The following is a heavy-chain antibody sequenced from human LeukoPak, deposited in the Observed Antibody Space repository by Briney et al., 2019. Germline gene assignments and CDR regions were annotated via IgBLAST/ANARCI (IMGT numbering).Heavy chain of an antibody. CDR3: AGRVQRSFRD. CDR1: GDSISSDY. V-gene: IGHV4-4*08. CDR2: IYRFGNT. Sequence: SETLSLTCTVSGDSISSDYWSWIRQPPGKGLEWIGYIYRFGNTYYNPSLMRRVTISLEKSKKHFALNQTSLTAADTAVYYCAGRVQRSFRDWGQGALVTVSS. J-gene: IGHJ1*01.